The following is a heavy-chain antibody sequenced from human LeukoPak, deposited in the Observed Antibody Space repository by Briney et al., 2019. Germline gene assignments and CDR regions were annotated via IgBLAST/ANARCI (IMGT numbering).Heavy chain of an antibody. CDR2: INPNSGGT. D-gene: IGHD5-24*01. V-gene: IGHV1-2*02. CDR3: ARGGDGYNLDYYYYMDV. CDR1: GYTFNNYG. J-gene: IGHJ6*03. Sequence: ASVRVSCKASGYTFNNYGISWVRQAPGQGLEWMGWINPNSGGTNYAQKFQGRVTMTRDTSISTAYMELSRLRSDDTAVYYCARGGDGYNLDYYYYMDVWGKGTTVTVSS.